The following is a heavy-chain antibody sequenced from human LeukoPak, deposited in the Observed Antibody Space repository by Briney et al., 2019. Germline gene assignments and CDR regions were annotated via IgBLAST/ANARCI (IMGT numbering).Heavy chain of an antibody. V-gene: IGHV1-2*02. CDR3: ARGDDILTSYYGCGEH. CDR2: INPNSGGT. Sequence: GASVKVSCKASRYTFIDHYIHWVRQAPGQGLEWMGRINPNSGGTNYSQKFQGRVTMTRDTSISTAYMELSRLTSDDTAVYYCARGDDILTSYYGCGEHWGQGTLVTVSS. CDR1: RYTFIDHY. J-gene: IGHJ4*02. D-gene: IGHD3-9*01.